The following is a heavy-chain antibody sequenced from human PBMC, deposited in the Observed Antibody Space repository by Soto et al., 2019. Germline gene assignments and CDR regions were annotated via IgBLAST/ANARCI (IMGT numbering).Heavy chain of an antibody. J-gene: IGHJ4*02. CDR1: GGTFGSYA. CDR2: IIPIFGTA. D-gene: IGHD3-22*01. V-gene: IGHV1-69*13. Sequence: ASVKVSCKASGGTFGSYAISWVRQAPGQGLEWIGGIIPIFGTANYAQKFQGRVTITADESTSTAYMELSSLRSEDTAVYYCARQSRMIRYYYDSSGYYPYYFDYWGQGTLVTVSS. CDR3: ARQSRMIRYYYDSSGYYPYYFDY.